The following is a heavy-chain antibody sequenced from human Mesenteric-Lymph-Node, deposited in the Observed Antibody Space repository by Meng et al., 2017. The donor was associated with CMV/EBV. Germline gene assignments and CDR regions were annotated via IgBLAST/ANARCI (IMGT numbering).Heavy chain of an antibody. CDR1: GYTFTDFY. D-gene: IGHD5-24*01. CDR3: ASDGRDRGRWLQLPDWFDP. J-gene: IGHJ5*02. Sequence: ASVKVSCKASGYTFTDFYMYWVRQAPGQGLEWMGWINPNSGATNFALKFQGRVTMTRDTAITTAYMELNRLRSEDTAVYYCASDGRDRGRWLQLPDWFDPWGQGTLVTVSS. V-gene: IGHV1-2*02. CDR2: INPNSGAT.